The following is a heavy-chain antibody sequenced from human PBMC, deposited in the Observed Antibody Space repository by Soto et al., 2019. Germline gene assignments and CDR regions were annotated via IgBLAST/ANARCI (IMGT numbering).Heavy chain of an antibody. V-gene: IGHV4-31*03. D-gene: IGHD3-22*01. J-gene: IGHJ4*02. CDR3: ARDIGSSGYYPDYYYFDY. Sequence: SETLSLTCTVSGGSISSGGYYWSWIRQHPGKGLEWIGYIYYSGSTYYNPSLKSRVTISVDTSKNQFSLKLSSVTAADTAVYYCARDIGSSGYYPDYYYFDYWGQGTLVTVSS. CDR1: GGSISSGGYY. CDR2: IYYSGST.